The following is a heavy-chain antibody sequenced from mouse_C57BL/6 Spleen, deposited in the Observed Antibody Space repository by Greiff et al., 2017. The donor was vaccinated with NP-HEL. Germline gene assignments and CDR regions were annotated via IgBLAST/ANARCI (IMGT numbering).Heavy chain of an antibody. V-gene: IGHV1-63*01. CDR3: ARKGGHGYDPYYFDY. Sequence: QVQLKQSGAELVRPGTSVKMSCKASGYTFTNYWIGWAKQRPGHGLEWIGDIYPGGGYTNYNEKFKGKATLTADKSSSTAYMQFSSLTSEDSAIYYCARKGGHGYDPYYFDYWGQGTTLTVSS. J-gene: IGHJ2*01. D-gene: IGHD2-2*01. CDR2: IYPGGGYT. CDR1: GYTFTNYW.